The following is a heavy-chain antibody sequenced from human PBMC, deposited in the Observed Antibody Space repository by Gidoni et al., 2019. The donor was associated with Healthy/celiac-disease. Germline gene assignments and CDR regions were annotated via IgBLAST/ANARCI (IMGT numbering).Heavy chain of an antibody. CDR2: TYYRSKWYN. CDR3: ARGGDIAARPNLDYYYMDV. J-gene: IGHJ6*03. V-gene: IGHV6-1*01. CDR1: GDSASSNSAA. D-gene: IGHD6-6*01. Sequence: QVQLQQSGPGLVKPSQTLSLTCAISGDSASSNSAAWNWIRQSPSRGLEWLGRTYYRSKWYNDYAVSVKSRITINPDTSKNQFSLQLNSVTPEDTAVYYCARGGDIAARPNLDYYYMDVWGKGTTVTVSS.